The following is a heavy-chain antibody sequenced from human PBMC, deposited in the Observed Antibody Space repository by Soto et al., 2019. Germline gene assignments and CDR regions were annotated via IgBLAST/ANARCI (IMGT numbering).Heavy chain of an antibody. V-gene: IGHV1-18*04. Sequence: QVQLVQSGAEVKKPGASVKVSCKASGYTFTSYGISWVRQAPGQGLEWMGWISAYNGNTNSAQKLQGRVTMTTDASPSNADMELSSLRSDDPAVYYCARDAHCSSTSCYIGNAFDIWGQGTLVTVSS. CDR3: ARDAHCSSTSCYIGNAFDI. J-gene: IGHJ3*02. CDR1: GYTFTSYG. D-gene: IGHD2-2*02. CDR2: ISAYNGNT.